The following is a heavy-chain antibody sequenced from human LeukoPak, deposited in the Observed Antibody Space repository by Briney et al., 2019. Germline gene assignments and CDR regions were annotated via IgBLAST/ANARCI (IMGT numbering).Heavy chain of an antibody. CDR2: IIPILGIA. Sequence: SVKVSCKASGGTFSSYAISWVRQAPGQGLEWMGRIIPILGIANYAQKFQGRVTITADKSTSTAYMELSSLRSEDTAVYYCTREALPAEYYSIVSPYFDLWGRGTLVTVSS. J-gene: IGHJ2*01. CDR3: TREALPAEYYSIVSPYFDL. D-gene: IGHD2-21*01. CDR1: GGTFSSYA. V-gene: IGHV1-69*04.